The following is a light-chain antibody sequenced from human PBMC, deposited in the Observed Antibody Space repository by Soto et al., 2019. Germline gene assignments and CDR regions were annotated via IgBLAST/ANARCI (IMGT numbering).Light chain of an antibody. CDR1: SSDVGGYNY. CDR2: EVN. CDR3: SSYTSSSTRV. V-gene: IGLV2-14*01. Sequence: QSALTQPASVSGSPGQSITISCTGTSSDVGGYNYVSWYQQHPGKAPKLMIYEVNNRPSGVSNRFSGSKSGNTASLTISGIQAEDEADYYCSSYTSSSTRVFGTGTKVTVL. J-gene: IGLJ1*01.